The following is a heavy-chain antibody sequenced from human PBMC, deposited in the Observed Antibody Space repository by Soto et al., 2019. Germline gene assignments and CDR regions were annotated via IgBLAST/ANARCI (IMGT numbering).Heavy chain of an antibody. CDR1: GGSISSYY. Sequence: SETLSLTCTVSGGSISSYYWSWIRQPPGKGLEWIGYIYYSGSTNYNPSLKSRVTISVDTSKNQFSLKLSSVTAADTAVYYCARRYSSSSDYWGQGTLVTVSS. D-gene: IGHD6-13*01. CDR3: ARRYSSSSDY. J-gene: IGHJ4*02. V-gene: IGHV4-59*08. CDR2: IYYSGST.